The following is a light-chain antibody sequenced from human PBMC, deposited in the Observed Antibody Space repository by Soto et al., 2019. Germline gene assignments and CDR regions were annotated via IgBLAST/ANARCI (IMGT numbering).Light chain of an antibody. V-gene: IGKV1-39*01. CDR1: QSISTY. CDR3: QQTYSTLIT. J-gene: IGKJ5*01. CDR2: AAS. Sequence: IQMTQSPSSLSASVGDRVTITCRASQSISTYLNWFQQKPGKAPNLLIYAASSLHSGVPSRFSGSASGTNFTLTISSLQPEDFATYYCQQTYSTLITFGQGTRLEIK.